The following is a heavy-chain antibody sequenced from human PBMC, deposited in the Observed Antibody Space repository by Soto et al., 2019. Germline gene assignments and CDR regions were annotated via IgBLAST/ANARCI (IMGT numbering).Heavy chain of an antibody. CDR1: GYTFISYY. CDR3: ARRAAMTTVTSDAFDI. D-gene: IGHD4-17*01. V-gene: IGHV1-46*01. Sequence: GASVKVSCKASGYTFISYYVHFVRQAPGQGLEWMGIINPSGGSRSYAQKFQDRVTMTRDTSTSTVYMELSSLRSEDTAVYYCARRAAMTTVTSDAFDIWGQGTMVTVS. CDR2: INPSGGSR. J-gene: IGHJ3*02.